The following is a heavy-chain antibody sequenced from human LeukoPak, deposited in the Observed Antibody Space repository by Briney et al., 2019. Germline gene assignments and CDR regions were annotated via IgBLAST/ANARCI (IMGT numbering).Heavy chain of an antibody. CDR3: AEDRGVAGTEATDY. CDR1: GFTFSSYG. CDR2: IWYDGSNK. D-gene: IGHD6-19*01. Sequence: GGSLRLSCAASGFTFSSYGMHWVRQAPGKGLEWVAVIWYDGSNKYYADSVKGRFTISRDNSKNTLYLQMNSLRAEDTAVYYCAEDRGVAGTEATDYWGQGTLATVSS. V-gene: IGHV3-33*06. J-gene: IGHJ4*02.